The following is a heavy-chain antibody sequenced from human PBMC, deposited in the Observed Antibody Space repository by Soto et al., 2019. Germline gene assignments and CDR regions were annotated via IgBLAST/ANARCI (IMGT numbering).Heavy chain of an antibody. J-gene: IGHJ6*02. CDR2: INPSGGST. D-gene: IGHD2-2*01. V-gene: IGHV1-46*01. CDR1: GYNFPSHH. Sequence: ASVKVSGKASGYNFPSHHMPWVRQAPGQGLEWMAIINPSGGSTSYAQKFQGRVTMTRDTSTSTVYMELSSLRSEDTAVYYCARDLRFVVVPAARRYDDDYGIDVWGQSTAVTVSS. CDR3: ARDLRFVVVPAARRYDDDYGIDV.